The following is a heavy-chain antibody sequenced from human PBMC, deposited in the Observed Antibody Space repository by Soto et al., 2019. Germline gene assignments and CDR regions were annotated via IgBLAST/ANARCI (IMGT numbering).Heavy chain of an antibody. CDR2: IWYDGSNK. J-gene: IGHJ4*02. D-gene: IGHD3-22*01. CDR1: GFTFSSYG. Sequence: GGPLRLSCAASGFTFSSYGMHWVRQAPGKGLEWVAVIWYDGSNKYYADSVKGRFTISRDNSKNTLYLQMNSLRAEDTAVYYCARDGYDSSGYYIYMLDYWGQGTLVTVSS. V-gene: IGHV3-33*01. CDR3: ARDGYDSSGYYIYMLDY.